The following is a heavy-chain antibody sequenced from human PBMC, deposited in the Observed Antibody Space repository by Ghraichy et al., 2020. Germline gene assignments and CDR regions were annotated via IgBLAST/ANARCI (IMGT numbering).Heavy chain of an antibody. V-gene: IGHV3-21*06. CDR1: GFTLSSYS. CDR3: VRDGVSPMVAFDL. D-gene: IGHD4/OR15-4a*01. Sequence: GESLNISCAASGFTLSSYSMNWVRQTPGKGPEWVSSISGDSIYIYYADSVTGRFTISRDNAKNSLYLQMNSLRVDDTAVYYCVRDGVSPMVAFDLWDQGTRVTVSS. J-gene: IGHJ4*02. CDR2: ISGDSIYI.